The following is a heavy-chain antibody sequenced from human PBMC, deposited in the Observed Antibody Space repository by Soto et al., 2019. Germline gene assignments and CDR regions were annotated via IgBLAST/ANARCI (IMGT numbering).Heavy chain of an antibody. CDR2: ISYDGSNK. V-gene: IGHV3-30*18. Sequence: XGSLGLTFAASGFTFSSYGMHGVGQAPGKGLEWVAVISYDGSNKYYADSVKGRFTISRDNSKNTLYLQMNSLRAEDTAVYYCAKDKPEDSSGWYGGFDYWGQGTLVTVPS. CDR3: AKDKPEDSSGWYGGFDY. D-gene: IGHD6-19*01. J-gene: IGHJ4*02. CDR1: GFTFSSYG.